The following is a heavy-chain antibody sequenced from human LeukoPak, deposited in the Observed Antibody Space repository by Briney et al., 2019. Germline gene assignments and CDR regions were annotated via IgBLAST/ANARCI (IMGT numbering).Heavy chain of an antibody. V-gene: IGHV1-46*01. J-gene: IGHJ4*02. CDR1: GYTFTSYY. Sequence: GASVKVSCKASGYTFTSYYIHWVRQAPGQGLEWMGIINPSGGSTSYAQKFQGRVTMTRDMSMSTVYMELSSLRSEDTAVYYCARDQSSGSSLLYWGQGTLVTVSS. D-gene: IGHD1-26*01. CDR2: INPSGGST. CDR3: ARDQSSGSSLLY.